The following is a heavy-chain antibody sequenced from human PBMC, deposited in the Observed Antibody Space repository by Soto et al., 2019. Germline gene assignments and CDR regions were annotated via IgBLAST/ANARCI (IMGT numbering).Heavy chain of an antibody. V-gene: IGHV4-59*01. CDR3: ARDHGSSSWYDY. D-gene: IGHD6-13*01. CDR1: GGSISSYY. Sequence: QVQLQESGPGLVKPSETLSLTCTVSGGSISSYYWSWIRQPPGKGLEWIGYIYYSGSTNYNPSLTSRVTLSVDTSKNQYCLKLSSVTAADTAVYYCARDHGSSSWYDYWGQGTLVTVSS. J-gene: IGHJ4*02. CDR2: IYYSGST.